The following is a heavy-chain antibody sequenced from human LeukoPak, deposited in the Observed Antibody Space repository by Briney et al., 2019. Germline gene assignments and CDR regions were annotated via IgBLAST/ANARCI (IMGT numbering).Heavy chain of an antibody. J-gene: IGHJ3*02. Sequence: SETLSLTCAVYGGSFSGYYWSWIRQPPGKGLEWVGEINHSGSTNYNPSLKSRVTISVDTSNNQFSLKLSSVTAADTAVYYCARTDTAMVMAGAFDIWRQGTMVSVPS. D-gene: IGHD5-18*01. CDR1: GGSFSGYY. CDR3: ARTDTAMVMAGAFDI. V-gene: IGHV4-34*01. CDR2: INHSGST.